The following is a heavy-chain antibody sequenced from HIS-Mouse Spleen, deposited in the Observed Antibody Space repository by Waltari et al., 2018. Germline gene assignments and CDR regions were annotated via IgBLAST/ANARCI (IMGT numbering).Heavy chain of an antibody. CDR1: GWSFSCYY. V-gene: IGHV4-34*01. CDR3: ASPPRYSSGWYFAFDI. J-gene: IGHJ3*02. CDR2: INHSGST. Sequence: QVQLQQWGAGLLKPSALLSPTGVGYGWSFSCYYWRWIRHPPGKGLEWIGEINHSGSTNYNPSLKSRVTISVDTSKNQFSLKLSSVTAADTAVYYCASPPRYSSGWYFAFDIWGQGTMVTVSS. D-gene: IGHD6-19*01.